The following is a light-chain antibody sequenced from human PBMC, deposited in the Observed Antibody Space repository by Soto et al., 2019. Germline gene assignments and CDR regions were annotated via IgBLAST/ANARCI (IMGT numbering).Light chain of an antibody. Sequence: IQLTRSPSFLSPAIGESVTITCRASQGIRNDLAWYQQKTGKAPRVLIYDASSLQSGVPSRFSGSASGTDFNLTISSLQTEDFTTYYCLQDYNFPRTFGQGTKVDIK. V-gene: IGKV1-6*01. CDR3: LQDYNFPRT. CDR1: QGIRND. J-gene: IGKJ1*01. CDR2: DAS.